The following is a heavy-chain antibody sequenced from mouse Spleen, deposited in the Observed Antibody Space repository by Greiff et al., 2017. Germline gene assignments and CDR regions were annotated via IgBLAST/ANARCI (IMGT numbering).Heavy chain of an antibody. V-gene: IGHV14-2*01. Sequence: VQLQQSGAELVKPGASVKLSCKASGYTFTSYYMHWVKQRTEQGLEWIGRIDPEDGETKYAPKFQGKATITADTSSNTAYLQLSSLTSEDTAVYYCASSYVGWFAYWGQGTLVTVSA. CDR1: GYTFTSYY. J-gene: IGHJ3*01. CDR2: IDPEDGET. D-gene: IGHD1-1*01. CDR3: ASSYVGWFAY.